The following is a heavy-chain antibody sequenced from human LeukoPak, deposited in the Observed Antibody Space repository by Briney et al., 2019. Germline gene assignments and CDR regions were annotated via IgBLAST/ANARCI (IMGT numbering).Heavy chain of an antibody. D-gene: IGHD6-13*01. CDR1: GYTFTSYD. Sequence: ASVKVSCKASGYTFTSYDINWVRQAPGQGLEWMGIINPSGGSTSYAQKFQGRVTMTRDTSTSTVYMELSSLRSEDTAVYYCATNTAAAQYYFDYWGQGTLVTVSS. CDR2: INPSGGST. CDR3: ATNTAAAQYYFDY. J-gene: IGHJ4*02. V-gene: IGHV1-46*01.